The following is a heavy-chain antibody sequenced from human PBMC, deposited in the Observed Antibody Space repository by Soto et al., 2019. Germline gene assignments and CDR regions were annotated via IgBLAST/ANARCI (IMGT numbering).Heavy chain of an antibody. CDR1: GFTFSNYG. CDR3: ARDYGPYSNTNRYFDL. J-gene: IGHJ2*01. Sequence: QVQLVESGGGVVQPGRSLRLSCAASGFTFSNYGMHWVRQAPGKGLEWVALIWYDGSTKYYADSVKGRFTISREKSKNPLYLQMNSLRAEDAAVYYCARDYGPYSNTNRYFDLWGRGTLVTVSS. D-gene: IGHD6-13*01. V-gene: IGHV3-33*01. CDR2: IWYDGSTK.